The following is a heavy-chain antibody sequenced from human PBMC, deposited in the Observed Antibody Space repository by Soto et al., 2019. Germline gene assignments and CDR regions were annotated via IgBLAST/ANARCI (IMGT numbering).Heavy chain of an antibody. CDR3: ARDPFGYCSSTSCYLYYYGMDV. V-gene: IGHV5-10-1*01. Sequence: LGESLKISCKGSGYSFTSYWISWVHQMPGKGLEWMGRIDPSDSYTNYSPSFQGHVTISADKSISTAYLQWSSLKASDTAMYYCARDPFGYCSSTSCYLYYYGMDVWGQGTTVTVSS. CDR1: GYSFTSYW. D-gene: IGHD2-2*01. J-gene: IGHJ6*02. CDR2: IDPSDSYT.